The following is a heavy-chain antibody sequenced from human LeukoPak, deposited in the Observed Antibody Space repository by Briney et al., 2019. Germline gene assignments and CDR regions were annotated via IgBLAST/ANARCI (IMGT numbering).Heavy chain of an antibody. CDR1: GYTFTSCA. CDR3: ARDQSDTAMVFDY. J-gene: IGHJ4*02. D-gene: IGHD5-18*01. V-gene: IGHV1-3*01. Sequence: ASVKVSCKASGYTFTSCAMHWVRQAPGQRLEWMGWINAGNGNTKYSQKFQGRVTITRDTSASTAYMELSSLRSEDTAVYYCARDQSDTAMVFDYWGQGTLVTVSS. CDR2: INAGNGNT.